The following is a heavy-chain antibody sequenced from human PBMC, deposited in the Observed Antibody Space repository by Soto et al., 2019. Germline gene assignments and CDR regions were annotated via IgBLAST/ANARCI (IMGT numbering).Heavy chain of an antibody. D-gene: IGHD2-2*01. CDR2: IKQDGSEK. CDR1: GFTFSSYW. V-gene: IGHV3-7*01. Sequence: GGSLRLSCAASGFTFSSYWMSWVRQAPGKGLEWVANIKQDGSEKYYVDSVKGRFTISRDNAKNSLYLQMNSLRAEDTAVYYCARGGSSTSCLFDYWGQGTLVTVSS. J-gene: IGHJ4*02. CDR3: ARGGSSTSCLFDY.